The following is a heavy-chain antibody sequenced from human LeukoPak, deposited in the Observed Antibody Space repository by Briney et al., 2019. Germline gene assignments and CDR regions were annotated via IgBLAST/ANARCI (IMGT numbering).Heavy chain of an antibody. Sequence: SETLSLTCTVSGYSISSGYYWGWIRQPPGKGLEWIGSIYHSGSTYYNPSLKSRVTISVDTSKNQFSLKLSSVTAADTAVYYCARGTYCSGTSCYTTRLSWFDPWGQGTLVTVSS. V-gene: IGHV4-38-2*02. CDR1: GYSISSGYY. CDR2: IYHSGST. CDR3: ARGTYCSGTSCYTTRLSWFDP. J-gene: IGHJ5*02. D-gene: IGHD2-2*02.